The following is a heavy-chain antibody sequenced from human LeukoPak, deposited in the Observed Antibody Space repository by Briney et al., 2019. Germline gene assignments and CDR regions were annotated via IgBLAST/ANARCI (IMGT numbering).Heavy chain of an antibody. Sequence: GGSLRLSCAASGFTFSSFGINWVRQAPGKGLEWLSYIGTTGSTIYYADSVRGRFTISRDNAKNSLFLQMDSLRDEDTAVYYCARSGKTGTTTHYYAMDVWGQGTAVTVSS. CDR3: ARSGKTGTTTHYYAMDV. CDR1: GFTFSSFG. D-gene: IGHD1-1*01. J-gene: IGHJ6*02. V-gene: IGHV3-48*02. CDR2: IGTTGSTI.